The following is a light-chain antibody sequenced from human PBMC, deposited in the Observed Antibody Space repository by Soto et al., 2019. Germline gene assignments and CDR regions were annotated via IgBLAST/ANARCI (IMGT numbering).Light chain of an antibody. V-gene: IGLV2-8*01. Sequence: QSALTQPPSASGSPGQSVTISCTGTSSDVGGYNYVSWYQQYPGKVPKLMVYEVNKRPSGVPDRFSGSKSGNTASLTVSGPQAEDEAGYYCTSYAGGNNVFGTGTKLTVL. CDR2: EVN. J-gene: IGLJ1*01. CDR3: TSYAGGNNV. CDR1: SSDVGGYNY.